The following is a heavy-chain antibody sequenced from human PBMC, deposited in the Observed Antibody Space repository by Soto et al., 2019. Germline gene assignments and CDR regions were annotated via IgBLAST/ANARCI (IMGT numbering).Heavy chain of an antibody. CDR3: ARDGGSYAPYLDD. Sequence: GGSLGLSCAASGFTFSSYSMNWVRQASGKGLEWVSSISSSSSYIYYADSVNGPFTISRDNARNSLYLQMNRLTAEDTAVYYCARDGGSYAPYLDDWGQGTTVTVSS. CDR2: ISSSSSYI. D-gene: IGHD1-26*01. CDR1: GFTFSSYS. V-gene: IGHV3-21*01. J-gene: IGHJ6*02.